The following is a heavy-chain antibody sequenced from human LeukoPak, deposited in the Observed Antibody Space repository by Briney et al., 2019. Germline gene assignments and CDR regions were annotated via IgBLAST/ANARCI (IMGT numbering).Heavy chain of an antibody. CDR3: ARVEGGVVVVQFPHRDYYGMDV. D-gene: IGHD2-2*01. J-gene: IGHJ6*02. CDR2: IYYGGST. CDR1: GGSISSYY. Sequence: PSETLSLTCTVSGGSISSYYWSWIRQPPGKGLEWIGYIYYGGSTNYNPSLKSRVTISVDTSKNQFSLKLSSVTAADTAVYYCARVEGGVVVVQFPHRDYYGMDVWGQGTTVTVSS. V-gene: IGHV4-59*01.